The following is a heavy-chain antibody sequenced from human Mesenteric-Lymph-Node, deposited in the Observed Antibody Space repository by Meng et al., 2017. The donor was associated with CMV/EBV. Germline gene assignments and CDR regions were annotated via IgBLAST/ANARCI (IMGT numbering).Heavy chain of an antibody. V-gene: IGHV3-7*01. CDR1: GFTFSTYW. J-gene: IGHJ5*02. CDR3: AREGASGNYPRA. CDR2: IKQDGSGK. Sequence: GESLKISCAASGFTFSTYWMTWVRQAPGKGLEWVANIKQDGSGKYYVDSVKGRFTVSRDNAKRSLYLQMNSLRAEDTAVYYCAREGASGNYPRAWGQGTLVTVS. D-gene: IGHD1-26*01.